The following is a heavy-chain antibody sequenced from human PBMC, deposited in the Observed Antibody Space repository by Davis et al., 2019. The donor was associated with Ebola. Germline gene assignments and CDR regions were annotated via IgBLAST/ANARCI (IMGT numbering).Heavy chain of an antibody. CDR2: ISGGGDTT. CDR1: GFTFSNYV. D-gene: IGHD3-16*01. Sequence: PGGSLRLSCAASGFTFSNYVMNWVRQAPGKGLEWVSFISGGGDTTYYADPVKGRFTVSRDNSKSTLYLQMNSLRAEDTAVYYCATFSVIGGIGSSIHSWGQGTLVTVSS. V-gene: IGHV3-23*01. J-gene: IGHJ5*01. CDR3: ATFSVIGGIGSSIHS.